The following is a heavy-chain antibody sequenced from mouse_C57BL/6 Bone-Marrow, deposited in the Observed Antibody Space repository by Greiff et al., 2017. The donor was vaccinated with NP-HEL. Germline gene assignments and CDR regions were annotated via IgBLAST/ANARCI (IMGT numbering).Heavy chain of an antibody. J-gene: IGHJ4*01. Sequence: QVQLQQPGAELVKPGASVKMSCKASGYTFTSYWITWVKQRPGQGLEWIGDIYPGSGSTNYNEKFKSKATLTVDTSSSTAYMQLSSLTSEDSAVYYCARLGDDYDVYYAMDYWGQGTSVTVSS. CDR2: IYPGSGST. CDR3: ARLGDDYDVYYAMDY. D-gene: IGHD2-4*01. V-gene: IGHV1-55*01. CDR1: GYTFTSYW.